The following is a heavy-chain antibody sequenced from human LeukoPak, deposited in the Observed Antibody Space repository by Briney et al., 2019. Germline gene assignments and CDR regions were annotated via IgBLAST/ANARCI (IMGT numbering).Heavy chain of an antibody. J-gene: IGHJ6*03. V-gene: IGHV4-4*07. CDR1: GGSISNYY. CDR3: AREGYGGNSKFTFYYYYMDV. CDR2: TYTSGST. Sequence: PSETLSLTCTVSGGSISNYYWSWIRQPAGKGLEWIGRTYTSGSTNYNPSLKSRVTISVDTSKNQFSLKLSSVTAADTAVYYCAREGYGGNSKFTFYYYYMDVWGKGTTVTISS. D-gene: IGHD4-23*01.